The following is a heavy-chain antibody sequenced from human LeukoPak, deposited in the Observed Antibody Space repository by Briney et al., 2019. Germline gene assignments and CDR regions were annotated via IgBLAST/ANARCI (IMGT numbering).Heavy chain of an antibody. V-gene: IGHV3-23*01. CDR1: GFTFSSSA. CDR2: ISGSGSGGST. D-gene: IGHD3-3*01. CDR3: ARGAIFGVVITRSAFDI. J-gene: IGHJ3*02. Sequence: GGSLRLSCAASGFTFSSSAMSWVRQAPGKGLEWVSSISGSGSGGSTYYADSVKGRFTISRDNSKNTLYLQMNSLRAEDTAVYYCARGAIFGVVITRSAFDIWGQGTMVTVSS.